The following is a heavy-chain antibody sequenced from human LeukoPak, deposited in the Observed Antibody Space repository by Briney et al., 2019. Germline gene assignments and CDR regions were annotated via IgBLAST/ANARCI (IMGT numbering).Heavy chain of an antibody. V-gene: IGHV1-18*01. CDR2: ISGYNGDT. D-gene: IGHD6-19*01. J-gene: IGHJ4*02. Sequence: ASVKVSCKSSGYTFTRYGISWVRQAPGQGLEWMGWISGYNGDTNYAQNLQGRVTMTKDTSTSTVYLELRSLRSDDTAVYYCARDPSNTSGRYVLFDFWGQGTLVTVSS. CDR1: GYTFTRYG. CDR3: ARDPSNTSGRYVLFDF.